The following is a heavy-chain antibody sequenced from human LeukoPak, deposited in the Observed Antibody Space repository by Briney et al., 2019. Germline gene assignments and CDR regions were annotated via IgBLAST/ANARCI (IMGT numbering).Heavy chain of an antibody. CDR3: ARVYYSSSYDYWYFDL. V-gene: IGHV4-59*01. J-gene: IGHJ2*01. CDR2: IHYSGST. Sequence: SETLSLTCTVSGGSIRNYYWSWIRQPPGKGLEWIGYIHYSGSTNYNPSLKSRVTISVDTSKNQFSLKLSSVTAADTAVYYCARVYYSSSYDYWYFDLWGRGTLVTVSS. D-gene: IGHD6-13*01. CDR1: GGSIRNYY.